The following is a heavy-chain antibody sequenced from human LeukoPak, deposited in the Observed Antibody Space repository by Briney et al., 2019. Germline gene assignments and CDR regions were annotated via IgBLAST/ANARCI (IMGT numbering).Heavy chain of an antibody. Sequence: KSSETLSLTCTVSGGSISSYYWSWIRQPPGKGLEWIGYIYYSGSTNYNPSLKSRVTISVDTSKNQFSLKLSSVTAADTAVYYCARAEDFWSGYPYYFDYWGQGTLVTVSS. CDR2: IYYSGST. CDR3: ARAEDFWSGYPYYFDY. CDR1: GGSISSYY. V-gene: IGHV4-59*01. J-gene: IGHJ4*02. D-gene: IGHD3-3*01.